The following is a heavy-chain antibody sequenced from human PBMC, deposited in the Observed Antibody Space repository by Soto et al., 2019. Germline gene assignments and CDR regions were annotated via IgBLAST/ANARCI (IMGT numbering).Heavy chain of an antibody. V-gene: IGHV3-30*18. CDR3: AKDVLRFLEWLAFYGMDV. J-gene: IGHJ6*02. Sequence: QVQMVESGGCVVQPGRSLRLSCAASGFTFSSYGMHWVRQAPGKGLEWVAVISYDGSNKYYADSVKGRFTISRDNSKNTLYLQMNSLRAEDTAVYYCAKDVLRFLEWLAFYGMDVWGQGTTVTVSS. CDR2: ISYDGSNK. D-gene: IGHD3-3*01. CDR1: GFTFSSYG.